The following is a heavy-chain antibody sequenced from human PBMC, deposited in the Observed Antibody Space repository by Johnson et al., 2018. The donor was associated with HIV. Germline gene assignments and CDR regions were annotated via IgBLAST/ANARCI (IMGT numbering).Heavy chain of an antibody. V-gene: IGHV3-30-3*01. J-gene: IGHJ3*02. Sequence: QVQLVESGGGVVQPGTSLRLSCAASGFTFSSFAMHWVRQAPGKGLEWVAFISYDGTNKYYADSVKGRFTISRDNSKNTLFLQMNSLRPGDTAVYYCTRAGQGAYSSSWYGTLGAFDIWGQGTMVTVSS. CDR1: GFTFSSFA. CDR2: ISYDGTNK. D-gene: IGHD6-13*01. CDR3: TRAGQGAYSSSWYGTLGAFDI.